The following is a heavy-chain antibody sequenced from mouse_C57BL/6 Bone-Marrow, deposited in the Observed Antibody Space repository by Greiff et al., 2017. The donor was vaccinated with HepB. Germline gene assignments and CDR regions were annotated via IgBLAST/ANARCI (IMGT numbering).Heavy chain of an antibody. J-gene: IGHJ4*01. CDR1: GFNIKDDY. CDR2: IDPENGDT. CDR3: TTGGSTMVYYYAMDY. V-gene: IGHV14-4*01. Sequence: EVQLQQSGAELVRPGASVKLSCTASGFNIKDDYMHWVKQRPEQGLEWIGWIDPENGDTEYASKFQGKATITADTSSNTAYLQLSSLTSEDTAVYYCTTGGSTMVYYYAMDYWGQGTSVTVSS. D-gene: IGHD2-1*01.